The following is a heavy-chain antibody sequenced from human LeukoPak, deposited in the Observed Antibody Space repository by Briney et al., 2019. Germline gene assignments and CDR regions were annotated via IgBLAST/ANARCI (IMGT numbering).Heavy chain of an antibody. Sequence: ASVKVSCKESRYTFTSYYMHWLRQAPGQGLEWMGIINPSGGSTSYAQKFQGRVTMTRDTSTSTVYMELSSLRSEDTAVYYCARDLLGVFDYWGQGTLVTVSA. J-gene: IGHJ4*02. D-gene: IGHD2-8*02. CDR3: ARDLLGVFDY. CDR2: INPSGGST. CDR1: RYTFTSYY. V-gene: IGHV1-46*01.